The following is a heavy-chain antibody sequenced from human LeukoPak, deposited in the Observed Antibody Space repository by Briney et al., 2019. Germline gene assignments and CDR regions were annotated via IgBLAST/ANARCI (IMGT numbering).Heavy chain of an antibody. CDR2: IIPIFGTA. CDR1: GGTFSSYA. J-gene: IGHJ4*02. CDR3: ASDYGTRGYFDY. Sequence: SVKVSCKASGGTFSSYAISWVRQAPGQGLEWMGGIIPIFGTANYAQKFQGRVTITADKSTSTAYMELSSLRSEDTAVYYCASDYGTRGYFDYWGQGTLVTVSS. D-gene: IGHD4-17*01. V-gene: IGHV1-69*06.